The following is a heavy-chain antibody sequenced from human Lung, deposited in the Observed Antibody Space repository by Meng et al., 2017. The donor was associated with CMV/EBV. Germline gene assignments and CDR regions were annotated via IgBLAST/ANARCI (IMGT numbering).Heavy chain of an antibody. Sequence: SVXVSXXASGDTFNKYVTSWVRQAPGQGLEWMGGIIPMRSVTNYAQKFQGRVTIIADTSTATVYMELSSLRSEDTAMYYCVASEEFYHFRSGWEWYYHYGMDVWGPGTXVTVSS. CDR2: IIPMRSVT. CDR3: VASEEFYHFRSGWEWYYHYGMDV. J-gene: IGHJ6*02. CDR1: GDTFNKYV. D-gene: IGHD3-3*02. V-gene: IGHV1-69*10.